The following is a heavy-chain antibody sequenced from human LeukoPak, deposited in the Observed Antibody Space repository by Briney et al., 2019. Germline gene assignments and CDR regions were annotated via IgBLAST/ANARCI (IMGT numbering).Heavy chain of an antibody. CDR1: GDSVSSNSAA. CDR2: TYYRSKWFN. CDR3: ARGLWFGELLGGYYYYIDV. J-gene: IGHJ6*03. D-gene: IGHD3-10*01. V-gene: IGHV6-1*01. Sequence: SQTLSLTCAISGDSVSSNSAAWNWIRLSPSRGLEWLGRTYYRSKWFNDYAVSVRGRITINPGTSKNQFSLQLNSVTPEDTAVYYCARGLWFGELLGGYYYYIDVWGKGTTVTVSS.